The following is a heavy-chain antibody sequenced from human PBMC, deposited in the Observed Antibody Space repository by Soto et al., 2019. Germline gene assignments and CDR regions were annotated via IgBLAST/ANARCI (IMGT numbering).Heavy chain of an antibody. V-gene: IGHV3-15*01. CDR3: TTDGEGGPAH. CDR2: IKSKSEGGTT. Sequence: EVQLVESGGGLVKPGGSLRLSCAASGFSFSYAWMRWVCQAPGRLEWVGRIKSKSEGGTTDYAAPVKDRFTISRDDSKDTLYLQMNSLKTEDTAVYYCTTDGEGGPAHWGQGTLVAVSS. J-gene: IGHJ4*02. D-gene: IGHD2-15*01. CDR1: GFSFSYAW.